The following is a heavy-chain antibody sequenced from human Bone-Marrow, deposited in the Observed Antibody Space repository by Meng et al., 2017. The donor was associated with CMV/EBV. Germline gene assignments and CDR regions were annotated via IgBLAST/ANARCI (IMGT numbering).Heavy chain of an antibody. D-gene: IGHD2-2*02. CDR2: NGTAGDT. Sequence: GESLKISCAACGFTFSSYDMHWVRQATGKGLEWVSANGTAGDTYYPGAVKGRFTISRENAKYTFSLQMDSLRAEDTAVYYCARGPYCSSTSCYTTYFGYWGQGTLVTVSS. CDR3: ARGPYCSSTSCYTTYFGY. CDR1: GFTFSSYD. J-gene: IGHJ4*02. V-gene: IGHV3-13*01.